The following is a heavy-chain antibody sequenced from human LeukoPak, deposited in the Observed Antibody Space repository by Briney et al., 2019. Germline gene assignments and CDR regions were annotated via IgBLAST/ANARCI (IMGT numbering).Heavy chain of an antibody. V-gene: IGHV3-30-3*01. CDR1: GFTFRSYA. J-gene: IGHJ6*03. CDR2: ISYDGSNK. D-gene: IGHD3-16*01. Sequence: GRSLRLSCAASGFTFRSYAMHWVRQAPGKGLEWVAIISYDGSNKYYADSVKGRFTISRDNSKNTLYLQMNSLRAEDTAVYYCARAGGNYYYMDVWGKGTTVTVSS. CDR3: ARAGGNYYYMDV.